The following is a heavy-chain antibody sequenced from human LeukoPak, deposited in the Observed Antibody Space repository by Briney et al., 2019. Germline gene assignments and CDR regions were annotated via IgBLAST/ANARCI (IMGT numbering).Heavy chain of an antibody. CDR2: IYPGDSDT. CDR1: GYSFTNYW. V-gene: IGHV5-51*01. Sequence: GESLKISCKGSGYSFTNYWIGWVRQMPGKDLEWMGFIYPGDSDTRYSPSFEGQVAISADKSISTVYLQWSSLKASDTATYYCARTTYQPLLYFDYWGQGTLVTVSS. CDR3: ARTTYQPLLYFDY. D-gene: IGHD2-2*01. J-gene: IGHJ4*02.